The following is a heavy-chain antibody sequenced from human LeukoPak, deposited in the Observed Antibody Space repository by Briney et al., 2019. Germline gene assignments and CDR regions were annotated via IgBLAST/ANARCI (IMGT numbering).Heavy chain of an antibody. CDR3: ARDRGSYYRVFDY. J-gene: IGHJ4*02. D-gene: IGHD1-26*01. CDR2: IPYDGSNK. Sequence: GGSLRLSCAASGSTFSSYAMHWVRQAPGKGLEWVAVIPYDGSNKYYADSVKGRFTISRDNSKNTLYLQMNSLRAEDTAVYYCARDRGSYYRVFDYWGQGTLVTVSS. V-gene: IGHV3-30*01. CDR1: GSTFSSYA.